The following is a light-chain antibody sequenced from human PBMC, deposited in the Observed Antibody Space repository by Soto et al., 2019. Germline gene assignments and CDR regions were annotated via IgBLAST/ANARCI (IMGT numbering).Light chain of an antibody. J-gene: IGLJ3*02. V-gene: IGLV1-40*01. Sequence: QSVLTQPPSVSVAPGQRVTISGTGSSSNIGAGYDVHWYQQLPGTAPKLLIYGNSNRPSGVPDRFSGSKSGTSASLAISGRQAEAEADYYCLSYDRSLSGWVFVVGTKLTVL. CDR2: GNS. CDR1: SSNIGAGYD. CDR3: LSYDRSLSGWV.